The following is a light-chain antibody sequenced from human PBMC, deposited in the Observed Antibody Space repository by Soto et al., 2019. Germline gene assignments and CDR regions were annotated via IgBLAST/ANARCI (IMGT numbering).Light chain of an antibody. CDR2: EVT. Sequence: QSALTQPASVSGSPGQSITISCTGTSSDVGSYNLVSWYQQHPGKAPKLMIYEVTKRPSGVSDRFSGSKSGNTASLTISGLQAEDEADYYCCSYASSSTYVFGTGTQLTVL. J-gene: IGLJ1*01. CDR3: CSYASSSTYV. V-gene: IGLV2-23*02. CDR1: SSDVGSYNL.